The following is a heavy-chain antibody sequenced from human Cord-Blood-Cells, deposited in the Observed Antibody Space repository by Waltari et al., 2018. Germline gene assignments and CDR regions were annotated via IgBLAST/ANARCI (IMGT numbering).Heavy chain of an antibody. CDR1: GFTVSSNY. CDR3: ASYIVGATFHAFDI. Sequence: EVQLVESGGGLVQPGGSLRLSCAASGFTVSSNYMSWVRQAPGKGLEWVSVIYSGGSTYYADSVKGRFTISRDNSKNTLYLQMNSLRAEDTAVYYCASYIVGATFHAFDIWGQGTMVTVSS. V-gene: IGHV3-66*01. J-gene: IGHJ3*02. D-gene: IGHD1-26*01. CDR2: IYSGGST.